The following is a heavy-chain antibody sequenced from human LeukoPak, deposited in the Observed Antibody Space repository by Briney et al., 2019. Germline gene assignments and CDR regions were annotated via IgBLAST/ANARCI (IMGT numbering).Heavy chain of an antibody. J-gene: IGHJ4*02. D-gene: IGHD3-22*01. CDR2: IYYSGST. CDR1: GGSISSGGYY. V-gene: IGHV4-31*01. Sequence: SQTLSLTCTVSGGSISSGGYYWSWIRQHPGKGLEWIGYIYYSGSTYYNPSLKSQVTISVDTSKNQFSLKLSSVTAADTAVYYCARLWIPLNYYDSSGYRGYFDCWGQGTLVTVSS. CDR3: ARLWIPLNYYDSSGYRGYFDC.